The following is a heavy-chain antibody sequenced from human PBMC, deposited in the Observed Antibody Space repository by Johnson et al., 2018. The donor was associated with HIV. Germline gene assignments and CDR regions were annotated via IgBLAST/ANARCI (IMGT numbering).Heavy chain of an antibody. CDR1: GISVIKNY. V-gene: IGHV3-66*02. J-gene: IGHJ3*02. CDR2: IYSGDNT. Sequence: VQLVESGGGLVQPGGSLRLSCEASGISVIKNYMSWVRQAPGKGLEWVSLIYSGDNTKYADSVQGRFIISRDNSKNALFLQMNSLRPKDTAVYFCARVSLAYSYGYDAFDIWGRGTMVTVSS. CDR3: ARVSLAYSYGYDAFDI. D-gene: IGHD5-18*01.